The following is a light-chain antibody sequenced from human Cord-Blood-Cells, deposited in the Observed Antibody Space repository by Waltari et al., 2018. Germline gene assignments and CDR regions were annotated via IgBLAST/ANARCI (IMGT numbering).Light chain of an antibody. CDR1: SSNIGSNY. Sequence: SVLTQPPSASRTPGQRVTISWSGSSSNIGSNYVYWYQQLPGAAPKPLSYRKNKRPSGAPGRISGSNAGHSACLAMSGRRAEDEADYCCTAWDDSLSGYVFGTGNNVTVL. CDR2: RKN. CDR3: TAWDDSLSGYV. V-gene: IGLV1-47*01. J-gene: IGLJ1*01.